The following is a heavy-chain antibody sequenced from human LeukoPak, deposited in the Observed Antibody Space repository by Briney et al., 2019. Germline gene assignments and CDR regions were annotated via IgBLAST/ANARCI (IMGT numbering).Heavy chain of an antibody. J-gene: IGHJ6*02. Sequence: GGSLRLSCAASGFTFSSYSMNWVRQAPGEGLEWVSSISSSSSYIYYADSAKGRFTISRDNAKNSLYLQMNSLRAEDTAVYYCARVGSRYCSGGSCYYYYYGMDVWGQGTTVTVSS. CDR3: ARVGSRYCSGGSCYYYYYGMDV. CDR2: ISSSSSYI. V-gene: IGHV3-21*01. D-gene: IGHD2-15*01. CDR1: GFTFSSYS.